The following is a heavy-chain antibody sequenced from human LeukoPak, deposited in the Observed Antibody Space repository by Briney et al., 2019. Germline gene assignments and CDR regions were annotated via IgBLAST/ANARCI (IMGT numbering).Heavy chain of an antibody. CDR2: VSYDGNNK. J-gene: IGHJ4*02. CDR3: AKRPGGYRAVAATSDY. D-gene: IGHD6-19*01. V-gene: IGHV3-30-3*02. CDR1: GFTFRTYA. Sequence: PGGSLRLSCAASGFTFRTYAMHWVRQAPGKGLEWVAIVSYDGNNKYYADSVKGRFTISRDNSKNTLYLHMNSLRAEDTAIYYCAKRPGGYRAVAATSDYWGQGTLVTVSS.